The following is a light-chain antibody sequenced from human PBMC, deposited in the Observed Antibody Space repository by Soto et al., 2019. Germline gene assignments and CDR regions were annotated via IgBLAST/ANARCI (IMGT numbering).Light chain of an antibody. V-gene: IGKV3-20*01. CDR1: QSVSSNY. CDR3: QQYGDSPLT. Sequence: EIVLTQSPGTLSLSPGERATLSCRASQSVSSNYLAWYQQKPGQAPRLLIYGASSRATDIPDRFSGSGSGTDFTLTISRLEPEDCAVYYCQQYGDSPLTFGGGTNVEIK. CDR2: GAS. J-gene: IGKJ4*01.